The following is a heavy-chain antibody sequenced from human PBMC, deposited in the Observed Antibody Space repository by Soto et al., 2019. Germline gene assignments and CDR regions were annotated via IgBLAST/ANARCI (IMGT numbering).Heavy chain of an antibody. CDR3: ARYQRAYYYSYGLDV. D-gene: IGHD6-25*01. CDR1: GYTFTSYG. V-gene: IGHV1-18*01. CDR2: MSAYNGNT. Sequence: ASVRVSCKASGYTFTSYGISWVGQASGQGLEWMGWMSAYNGNTNSAQKLQGRVTMTTDTSTSTAYMELRSLRSDHTAVYYCARYQRAYYYSYGLDVWAQGTTVPVSS. J-gene: IGHJ6*02.